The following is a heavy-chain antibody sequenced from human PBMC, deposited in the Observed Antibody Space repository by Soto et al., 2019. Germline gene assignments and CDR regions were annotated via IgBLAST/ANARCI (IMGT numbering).Heavy chain of an antibody. D-gene: IGHD2-15*01. CDR3: TRGVVFDY. Sequence: EVQLVESGGGLVQPGGSLRLSCAASGFTFSIYWMHWVRQAPGKGLVWVSRIDRDGSSTNYADSVKGRFTISRDNAKNTLSLHMISLRPEDTAVYYCTRGVVFDYWGQGTLVTVSS. V-gene: IGHV3-74*01. CDR1: GFTFSIYW. CDR2: IDRDGSST. J-gene: IGHJ4*02.